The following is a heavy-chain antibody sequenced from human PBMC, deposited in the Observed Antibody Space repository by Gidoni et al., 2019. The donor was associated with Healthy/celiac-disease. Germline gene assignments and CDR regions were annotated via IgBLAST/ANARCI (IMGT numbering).Heavy chain of an antibody. CDR1: GFTFSSYA. CDR2: ISGSGGCT. Sequence: EVQLLESGGGLVQPGGSLRLSCAASGFTFSSYAMSWVRQAPGKGLEWVSAISGSGGCTYYADAGKGRFTISRDKSKNTLYLQMNSLRAEDTAVYYCAKGGYCSSTSCYSPLDYWGQGTLVTVSS. V-gene: IGHV3-23*01. J-gene: IGHJ4*02. D-gene: IGHD2-2*02. CDR3: AKGGYCSSTSCYSPLDY.